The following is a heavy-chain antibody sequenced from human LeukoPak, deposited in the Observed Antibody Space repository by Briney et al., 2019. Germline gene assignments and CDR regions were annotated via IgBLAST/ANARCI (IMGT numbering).Heavy chain of an antibody. CDR3: ARVRCESSVYLFDY. CDR1: GGSISSGSYY. J-gene: IGHJ4*02. CDR2: MYHSGST. Sequence: SETLSLTCTVSGGSISSGSYYWSWLRQPPGKGLEWIGSMYHSGSTYYNPSLKSRVTISLDTSKNQFSLKLSSVTAADTAVYYCARVRCESSVYLFDYWGQGTLVTVSS. D-gene: IGHD3-22*01. V-gene: IGHV4-39*07.